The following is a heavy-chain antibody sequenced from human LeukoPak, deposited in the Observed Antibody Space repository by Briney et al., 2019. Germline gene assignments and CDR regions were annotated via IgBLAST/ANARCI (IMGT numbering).Heavy chain of an antibody. J-gene: IGHJ4*02. Sequence: ASVEVSCKASGYTFTGYYMHWVRQAPGQGLEWMGWINPNSGGTNYAQKFQGRVTMTRDTSISTAYMELSRLRSDDTAVYYCARDEAGCSGWYYYWGQGTLVTVSS. CDR3: ARDEAGCSGWYYY. D-gene: IGHD6-19*01. CDR2: INPNSGGT. V-gene: IGHV1-2*02. CDR1: GYTFTGYY.